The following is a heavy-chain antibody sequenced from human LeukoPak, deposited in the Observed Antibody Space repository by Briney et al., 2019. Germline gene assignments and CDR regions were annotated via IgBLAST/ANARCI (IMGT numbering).Heavy chain of an antibody. Sequence: PGGSLRLSCAASGFTFSSYAMSWVRQAPGKGLEWVSAISGSGGSTYYADSVKGRFTISRDNSKNTLYLQMNSLGAEDTAVYYCARGEIDYGDPGGSGWYFDLWGRGTLVTVSS. CDR3: ARGEIDYGDPGGSGWYFDL. J-gene: IGHJ2*01. CDR1: GFTFSSYA. D-gene: IGHD4-17*01. V-gene: IGHV3-23*01. CDR2: ISGSGGST.